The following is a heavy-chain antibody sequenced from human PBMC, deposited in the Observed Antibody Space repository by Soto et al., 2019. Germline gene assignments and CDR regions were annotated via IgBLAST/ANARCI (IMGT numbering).Heavy chain of an antibody. J-gene: IGHJ1*01. CDR3: ARGKDIVVLVTAEYFQH. Sequence: SETLSLTCAVYGGSFSDYYWSWIRQPPGKGLEWIGEINHSGSTNYNLSLKSRVTISVDTPKNQFSLKLSSVTAADTAVYYCARGKDIVVLVTAEYFQHWGRGALVTVSS. CDR2: INHSGST. CDR1: GGSFSDYY. D-gene: IGHD2-15*01. V-gene: IGHV4-34*01.